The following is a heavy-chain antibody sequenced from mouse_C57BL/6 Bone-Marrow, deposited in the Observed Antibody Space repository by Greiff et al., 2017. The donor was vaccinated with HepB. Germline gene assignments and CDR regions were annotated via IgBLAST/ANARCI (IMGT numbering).Heavy chain of an antibody. CDR1: GFTFSDYG. J-gene: IGHJ4*01. CDR2: ISNLAYSI. Sequence: EVHLVESGGGLVQPGGSLKLSCAASGFTFSDYGMAWVRQAPRKGPEWVAFISNLAYSIYYADTVTGRFTISRENAKNTRYLEMSSLRSEDTAMYYCARQLRLRAMDYWGQGTSVTVSS. CDR3: ARQLRLRAMDY. V-gene: IGHV5-15*01. D-gene: IGHD3-2*02.